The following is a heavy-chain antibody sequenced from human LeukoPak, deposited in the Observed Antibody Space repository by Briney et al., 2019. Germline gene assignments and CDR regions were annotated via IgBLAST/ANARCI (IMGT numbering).Heavy chain of an antibody. CDR1: GGTFRSYA. V-gene: IGHV1-69*01. CDR3: ARQNADDGYDAPFDL. J-gene: IGHJ4*02. CDR2: IIPMFGTT. D-gene: IGHD5-24*01. Sequence: SVTVSCKASGGTFRSYAINLLRQAPAQGLEWKGGIIPMFGTTHLAQNFHGRVTITADESTSTVFMEVGSLRSEDRAVYYCARQNADDGYDAPFDLWGQGTLVTVSS.